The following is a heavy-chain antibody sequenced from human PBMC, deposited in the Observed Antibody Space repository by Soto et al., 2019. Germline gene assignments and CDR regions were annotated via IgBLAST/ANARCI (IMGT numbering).Heavy chain of an antibody. J-gene: IGHJ4*02. Sequence: QVQLQGSGPRLVKPSQTLSLTCTVSGDSISDVNYYWSWIRQSPDKGLEWIGHIYDGGTTYSNPSLEGRXTXSXXTSKNPLSLQLGSMSAADTAVDYWTRGPSGATVDYWGQGTLVTVSS. CDR2: IYDGGTT. D-gene: IGHD3-16*01. CDR3: TRGPSGATVDY. V-gene: IGHV4-30-4*01. CDR1: GDSISDVNYY.